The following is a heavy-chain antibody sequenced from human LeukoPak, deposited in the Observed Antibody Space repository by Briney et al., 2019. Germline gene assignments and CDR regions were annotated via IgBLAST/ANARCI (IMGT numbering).Heavy chain of an antibody. CDR1: GGSISSGVSY. CDR2: IYYSGSS. CDR3: ARDYRFDSGYDLLDAFDV. V-gene: IGHV4-31*03. J-gene: IGHJ3*01. Sequence: SETLSLTCTVSGGSISSGVSYWSWIRQHPGKGLEWIAYIYYSGSSSHNPSLKSRVTISVDTSKNQFSLKLSSVTAADTAVYYCARDYRFDSGYDLLDAFDVWGQGTMVTVSS. D-gene: IGHD5-12*01.